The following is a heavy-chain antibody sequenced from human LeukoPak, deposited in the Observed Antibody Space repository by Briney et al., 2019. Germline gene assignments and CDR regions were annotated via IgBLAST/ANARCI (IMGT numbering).Heavy chain of an antibody. CDR2: VNHSGST. J-gene: IGHJ5*02. Sequence: SETLSLTCAVYGGSFSGYYWSWIRQPPGKGLEWIGEVNHSGSTNYNPSLKSRVTISVDTSKNQFSLKLSSVTAADTAVYYCARDPRGIVGANHNWFDPWGQGTLVTVSS. CDR3: ARDPRGIVGANHNWFDP. D-gene: IGHD1-26*01. V-gene: IGHV4-34*01. CDR1: GGSFSGYY.